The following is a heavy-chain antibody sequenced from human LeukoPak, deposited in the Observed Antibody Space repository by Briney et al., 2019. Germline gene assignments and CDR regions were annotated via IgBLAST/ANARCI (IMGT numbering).Heavy chain of an antibody. D-gene: IGHD3-22*01. CDR2: IYNDGRT. J-gene: IGHJ4*02. Sequence: GGSLRLSCAPSGFTVSNNYMSWVRQAPGKGLEWVSLIYNDGRTYYPDSVKGRFTISRDNSKNTLYLQMNSLRAEDTAMYYCARGVAYSDNSGYAHWGQGTLVTVSS. CDR1: GFTVSNNY. CDR3: ARGVAYSDNSGYAH. V-gene: IGHV3-53*01.